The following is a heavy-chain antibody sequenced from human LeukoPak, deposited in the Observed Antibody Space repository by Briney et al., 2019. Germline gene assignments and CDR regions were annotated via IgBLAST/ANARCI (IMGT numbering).Heavy chain of an antibody. CDR1: GYTFTGYC. D-gene: IGHD5-18*01. CDR2: INPNSGGT. Sequence: ASVKVSCKASGYTFTGYCMHWVRQAPGQGLEWMGWINPNSGGTNYAQKFQGRVTMTRDTSISTAYMELSRLRSDDTAVYYCASADTAMVVIDYWGQETLVTVSS. V-gene: IGHV1-2*02. J-gene: IGHJ4*02. CDR3: ASADTAMVVIDY.